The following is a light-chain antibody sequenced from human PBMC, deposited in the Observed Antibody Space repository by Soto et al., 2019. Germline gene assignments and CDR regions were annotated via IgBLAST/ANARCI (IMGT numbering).Light chain of an antibody. CDR3: SSYAGSNKFEV. V-gene: IGLV2-8*01. J-gene: IGLJ1*01. CDR2: EVS. CDR1: SSDVGGYNY. Sequence: QSVLTQPPSASGSPGQSVTISCTGTSSDVGGYNYVSWYQQHPGKAPKLMIYEVSKRPSGVPDRFSGSKSVNTASLTVSGLQAEDEADYYCSSYAGSNKFEVFGTGTKVTVL.